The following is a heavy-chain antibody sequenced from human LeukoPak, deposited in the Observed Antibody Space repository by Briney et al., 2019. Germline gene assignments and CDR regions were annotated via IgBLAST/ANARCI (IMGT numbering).Heavy chain of an antibody. D-gene: IGHD4-17*01. CDR2: MSGSGGST. CDR1: GFTFSAYA. V-gene: IGHV3-23*01. CDR3: AKGTAVTTRVGVDV. J-gene: IGHJ6*02. Sequence: PGGSLRLSCEASGFTFSAYAMTWVRQAPGKGLEWVSAMSGSGGSTYYADSVKGRFTISRDIPKNTLYLQMNSLRAEDTAVYYCAKGTAVTTRVGVDVWGQGTTVTVSS.